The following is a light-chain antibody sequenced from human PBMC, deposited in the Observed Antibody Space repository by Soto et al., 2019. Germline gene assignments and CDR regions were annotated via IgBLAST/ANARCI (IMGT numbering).Light chain of an antibody. V-gene: IGKV3-20*01. J-gene: IGKJ4*01. CDR2: GTS. Sequence: EIVLTQSPGTLSLSPGERATLSCRASQSVGSSSLAWYQQKPGQAPRLLIYGTSSRATGIPDGFTGSGSGTVFSLTITRLEPEDVAGYYCQRYGTSPTFGGGTKVEIK. CDR3: QRYGTSPT. CDR1: QSVGSSS.